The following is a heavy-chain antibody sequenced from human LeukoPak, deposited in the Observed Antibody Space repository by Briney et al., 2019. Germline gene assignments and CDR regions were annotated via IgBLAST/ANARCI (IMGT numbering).Heavy chain of an antibody. CDR2: INPNSGGT. J-gene: IGHJ4*02. CDR3: ARAVHVDTAYIDY. V-gene: IGHV1-2*02. D-gene: IGHD5-18*01. Sequence: ASVKVSCKASGYTFTGCYMHWVRQAPGQGLEWMGWINPNSGGTNYAQKFQGRVTMTRDTSISTAYMELSRLRSDDTAVYYCARAVHVDTAYIDYWGQGTLVTVSS. CDR1: GYTFTGCY.